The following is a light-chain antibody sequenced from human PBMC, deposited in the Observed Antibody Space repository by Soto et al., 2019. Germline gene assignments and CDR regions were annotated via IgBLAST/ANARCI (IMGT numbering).Light chain of an antibody. CDR1: QSVSSN. CDR2: GAS. CDR3: QQYNNWPSVT. Sequence: EIVMTQSPATLSVSPGERATLSCRASQSVSSNLAWYQQKPGQAPRLLIYGASTRATGIPARFSGSGSGTEFTLTISSLQSEDLAVYYCQQYNNWPSVTFGQGTKVDIK. J-gene: IGKJ1*01. V-gene: IGKV3-15*01.